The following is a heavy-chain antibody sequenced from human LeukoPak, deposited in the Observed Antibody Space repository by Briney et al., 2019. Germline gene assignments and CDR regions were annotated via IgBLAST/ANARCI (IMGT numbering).Heavy chain of an antibody. CDR2: ISAYNGNT. Sequence: ASVKVSCKASGYTFTSYGISWVRQAPGQGLEWMGWISAYNGNTNYAQKLQGRVTMTTDTSTSTAYMELRSPRSDDTAVYYCARLIAAAGVNWFDPWGQGTLVTVSS. V-gene: IGHV1-18*01. CDR3: ARLIAAAGVNWFDP. D-gene: IGHD6-13*01. J-gene: IGHJ5*02. CDR1: GYTFTSYG.